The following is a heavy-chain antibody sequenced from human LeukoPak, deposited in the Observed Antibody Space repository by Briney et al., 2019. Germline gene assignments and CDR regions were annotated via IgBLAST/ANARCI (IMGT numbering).Heavy chain of an antibody. J-gene: IGHJ4*02. V-gene: IGHV1-24*01. CDR2: FDPEDGET. Sequence: ASVKVSCKASGYTFTSYYMHWVRQAPGKGLEWMGGFDPEDGETIYAQKFQGRVTMTEDTSTDTAYMELSSLRSEDTAVYYCATVAARPPFDYWGQGTLVTVSS. D-gene: IGHD6-6*01. CDR3: ATVAARPPFDY. CDR1: GYTFTSYY.